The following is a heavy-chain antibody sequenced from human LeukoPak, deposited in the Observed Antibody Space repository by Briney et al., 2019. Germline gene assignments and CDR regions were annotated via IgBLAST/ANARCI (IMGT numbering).Heavy chain of an antibody. CDR3: AELGITMIGGV. J-gene: IGHJ6*04. D-gene: IGHD3-10*02. Sequence: AGSLRLSCPASGFTFSSYEMKWVRQADRKGLEWVSYISSSGSTIFYGDSVKSRFTISRDNAKNSLYLQMNSLRAEDTAVYYCAELGITMIGGVWGKGTTVTISS. CDR2: ISSSGSTI. V-gene: IGHV3-48*03. CDR1: GFTFSSYE.